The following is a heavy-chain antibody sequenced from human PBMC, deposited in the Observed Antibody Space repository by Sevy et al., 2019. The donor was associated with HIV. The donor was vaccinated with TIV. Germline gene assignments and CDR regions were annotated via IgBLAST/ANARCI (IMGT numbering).Heavy chain of an antibody. CDR2: RYYTGSA. CDR3: ARYYYDNSGPGSWFDP. V-gene: IGHV4-59*01. J-gene: IGHJ5*02. D-gene: IGHD3-22*01. Sequence: SETLSLTCTVSGGSISSYYWTWIRQPPGKGLEWIGYRYYTGSANYNPSLKSRVTISVDTSKNQFSLKLSSVTAADTAVYYFARYYYDNSGPGSWFDPWGQGTLVTVSS. CDR1: GGSISSYY.